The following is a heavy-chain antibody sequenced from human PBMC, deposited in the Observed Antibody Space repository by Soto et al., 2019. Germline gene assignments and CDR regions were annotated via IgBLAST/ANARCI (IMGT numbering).Heavy chain of an antibody. V-gene: IGHV1-46*01. D-gene: IGHD3-22*01. CDR3: ARDYSYYDSSGYSFWFDP. Sequence: ASVKVSCKASGYTFTSYYMHWVRQAPGQGLEWMGIINPSGGSTSYAQKFQGRVTMTRDTSTSTVYMELSSLRSEDTAVYYCARDYSYYDSSGYSFWFDPWGQGTLVTVSS. CDR2: INPSGGST. J-gene: IGHJ5*02. CDR1: GYTFTSYY.